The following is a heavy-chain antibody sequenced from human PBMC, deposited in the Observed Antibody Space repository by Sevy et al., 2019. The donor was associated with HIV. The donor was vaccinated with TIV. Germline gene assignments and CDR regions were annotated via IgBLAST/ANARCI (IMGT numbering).Heavy chain of an antibody. J-gene: IGHJ6*02. CDR3: ARDGVAYYFSFDYGMDV. D-gene: IGHD3-3*01. CDR1: GFTFSSYW. V-gene: IGHV3-7*01. CDR2: IKQDGSEK. Sequence: GGSLRLSCAASGFTFSSYWMSWVRQAPGKGLEWVANIKQDGSEKYYVDSVKGRFTISRDNSKNSLYLQMNSLRAEDTAVYYCARDGVAYYFSFDYGMDVWGQGTTVTVSS.